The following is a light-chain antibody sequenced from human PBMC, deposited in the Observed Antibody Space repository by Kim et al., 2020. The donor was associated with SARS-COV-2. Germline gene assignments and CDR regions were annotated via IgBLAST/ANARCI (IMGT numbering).Light chain of an antibody. CDR2: CDS. Sequence: APGKRDRITSGGNNIGSKSVHWYQQEQGQAPVLVIYCDSDRPTGIPERFSGSNSGYTATLSISRVEAGDEADYYCQVWDSSSDPSVFGGGTQLTVL. CDR1: NIGSKS. J-gene: IGLJ2*01. CDR3: QVWDSSSDPSV. V-gene: IGLV3-21*04.